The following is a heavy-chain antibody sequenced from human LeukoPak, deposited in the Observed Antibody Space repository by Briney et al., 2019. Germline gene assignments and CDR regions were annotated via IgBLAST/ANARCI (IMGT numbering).Heavy chain of an antibody. CDR2: IYYSGST. D-gene: IGHD6-6*01. CDR1: GGSVSSNNDY. Sequence: SETLSPTCTVSGGSVSSNNDYWGWIRQPLGKGLEWIGTIYYSGSTYYNSSLKSRVTISVDTSENQCSLKLSSVIAADTAVYYCARHPSSYYHFDYWGQGTLVTVSS. V-gene: IGHV4-39*01. CDR3: ARHPSSYYHFDY. J-gene: IGHJ4*02.